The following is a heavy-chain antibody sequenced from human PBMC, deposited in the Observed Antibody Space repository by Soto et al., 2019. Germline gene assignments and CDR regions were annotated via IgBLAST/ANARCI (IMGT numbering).Heavy chain of an antibody. CDR2: ISAYNGNT. V-gene: IGHV1-18*01. J-gene: IGHJ6*02. D-gene: IGHD1-1*01. CDR1: GYTFTSYG. Sequence: ASVKVSCKASGYTFTSYGISWVRQAPGQGLEWMGWISAYNGNTSYAQKLQGRVTMTTDTSTSTAYMELRSLRSDDTAVYYCARLRSGTPYYYYYGMDVWGQGTTVTVSS. CDR3: ARLRSGTPYYYYYGMDV.